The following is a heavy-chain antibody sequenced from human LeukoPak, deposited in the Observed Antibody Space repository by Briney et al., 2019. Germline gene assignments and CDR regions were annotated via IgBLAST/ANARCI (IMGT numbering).Heavy chain of an antibody. CDR3: AAMAPTKY. J-gene: IGHJ4*02. CDR2: IYYSGST. V-gene: IGHV4-39*01. Sequence: SETLSLTCTVSGDSIRRSTYYWGWIRQPPGKGLEWIGSIYYSGSTYYNTSLKSRVSISVDTSKNQFSLKMRSVNAADTAVYYCAAMAPTKYWGQGTLVTVSS. D-gene: IGHD2-8*01. CDR1: GDSIRRSTYY.